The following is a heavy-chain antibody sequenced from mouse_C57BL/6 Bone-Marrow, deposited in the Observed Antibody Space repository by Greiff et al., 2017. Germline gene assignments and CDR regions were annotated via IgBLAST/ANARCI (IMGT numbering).Heavy chain of an antibody. Sequence: VQLQQPGAELVMPGASVKLSCKASGYTFTSYWMHWVKQRPGQGLEWIGEIDPSASYTNYNQKFKGKSTLTVDKSSSTAYMQLSSLTSEDSAVYYCAREREDSSGYYYAMDYWGQGTSVTVSS. D-gene: IGHD3-2*02. J-gene: IGHJ4*01. CDR2: IDPSASYT. V-gene: IGHV1-69*01. CDR1: GYTFTSYW. CDR3: AREREDSSGYYYAMDY.